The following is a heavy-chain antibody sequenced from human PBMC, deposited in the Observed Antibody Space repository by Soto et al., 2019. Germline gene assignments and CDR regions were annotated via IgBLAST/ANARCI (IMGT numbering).Heavy chain of an antibody. V-gene: IGHV4-59*08. D-gene: IGHD3-9*01. CDR3: ARSPYYDILTGYYWRAFDI. CDR2: IYYSGST. CDR1: GGSISSYY. J-gene: IGHJ3*02. Sequence: SETLSLTCTVSGGSISSYYWSWIRQPPGKGLEWIGYIYYSGSTNYNPSLKSRVTISVDTSKNQFSLKLSSVTAADTAVYYCARSPYYDILTGYYWRAFDIWGQGTMVTVSS.